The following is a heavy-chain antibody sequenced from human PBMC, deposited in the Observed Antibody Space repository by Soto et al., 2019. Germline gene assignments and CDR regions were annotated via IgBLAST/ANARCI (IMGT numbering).Heavy chain of an antibody. D-gene: IGHD3-3*01. Sequence: GASVKVSCKASGYTFTSYDINWVRQATGQGLEWMGWMNPNSGNTGYAQKFQGRVTMTRNTSISTAYMELSSLRSEDTAVYYCARGTYYDFWSGNTSYYGMDVWGQGTTVTVSS. CDR1: GYTFTSYD. V-gene: IGHV1-8*01. J-gene: IGHJ6*02. CDR2: MNPNSGNT. CDR3: ARGTYYDFWSGNTSYYGMDV.